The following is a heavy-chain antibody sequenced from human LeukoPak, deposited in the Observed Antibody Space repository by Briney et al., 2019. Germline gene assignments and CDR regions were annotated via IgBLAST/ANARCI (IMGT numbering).Heavy chain of an antibody. CDR3: ARAYYDSSGYYSLFDY. J-gene: IGHJ4*02. CDR2: ISSSSSTI. Sequence: GGSLRLSCAASGFTFSSYSMNWVRQAPGKGLEWVSYISSSSSTIYYAASVKGRFTISRDNAKHSLYLQMNSLRAEDTAVYSCARAYYDSSGYYSLFDYWGQGTLVTVSS. D-gene: IGHD3-22*01. CDR1: GFTFSSYS. V-gene: IGHV3-48*04.